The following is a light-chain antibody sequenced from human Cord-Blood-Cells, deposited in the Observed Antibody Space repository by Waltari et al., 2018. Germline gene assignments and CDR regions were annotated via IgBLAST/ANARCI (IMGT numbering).Light chain of an antibody. V-gene: IGKV4-1*01. Sequence: DIVMTQSPDSLAVSLGERATINCKSSQSVLYSSNNKNYLAWYQQKPGQPPKLLIYWASTRESGVPDRFSGSGSGTDFTLTISSLQAEDVAVYYCQQYYSTPQVFDQGTKVEIK. CDR3: QQYYSTPQV. CDR1: QSVLYSSNNKNY. J-gene: IGKJ1*01. CDR2: WAS.